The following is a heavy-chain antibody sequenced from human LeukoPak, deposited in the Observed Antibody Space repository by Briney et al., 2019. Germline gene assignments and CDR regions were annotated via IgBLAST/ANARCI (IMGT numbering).Heavy chain of an antibody. CDR1: GFTFDDYG. V-gene: IGHV3-20*04. Sequence: GGSLRLSCAASGFTFDDYGMSWVRQAPGKGLEWVSGINWNGGSTGYADSVKGRFTISRDNSKNTLYLQMNSLRAEDTAVYYCAKDQMRLRSYYYMDVWGKGTTVTVSS. J-gene: IGHJ6*03. D-gene: IGHD6-25*01. CDR2: INWNGGST. CDR3: AKDQMRLRSYYYMDV.